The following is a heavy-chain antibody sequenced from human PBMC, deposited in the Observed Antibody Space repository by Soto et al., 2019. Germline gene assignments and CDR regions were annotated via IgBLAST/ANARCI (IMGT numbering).Heavy chain of an antibody. CDR2: IYWDDDK. D-gene: IGHD6-19*01. Sequence: QITLKESGPTVVKPTQTLTLTCSLSGFSLNTGGVGVGWIRQPPGKALEWLAVIYWDDDKSWNPSLRDRLTINRDASDDQVVLTVTNMDPVDTGTYYCARSRGGFGGGWTTPYFDYWGQGTLVTVSS. J-gene: IGHJ4*02. CDR3: ARSRGGFGGGWTTPYFDY. CDR1: GFSLNTGGVG. V-gene: IGHV2-5*02.